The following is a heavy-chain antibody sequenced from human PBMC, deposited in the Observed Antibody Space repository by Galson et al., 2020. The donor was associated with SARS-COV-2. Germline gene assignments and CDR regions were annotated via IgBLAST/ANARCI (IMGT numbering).Heavy chain of an antibody. D-gene: IGHD3-10*01. V-gene: IGHV4-38-2*01. CDR1: GYSISSGYY. J-gene: IGHJ4*02. CDR3: ARREDYHGSGSPFRY. Sequence: SETLSLTCAVSGYSISSGYYWAWIRQSPGRGLEWISSIYHGGSTYYNPSLKSRVTMSIDTSRNQFPLNLRSVTAADTAVYFCARREDYHGSGSPFRYWGQGILVTVSS. CDR2: IYHGGST.